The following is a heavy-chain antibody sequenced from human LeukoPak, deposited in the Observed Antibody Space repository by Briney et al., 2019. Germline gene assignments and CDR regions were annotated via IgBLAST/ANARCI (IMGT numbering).Heavy chain of an antibody. CDR2: ISAGNGNT. D-gene: IGHD2-15*01. V-gene: IGHV1-3*03. Sequence: ASVKVSCKASGYTFTSYAMHWVRQAPGQRLEWMGWISAGNGNTKYSQEFQGRVTITRDTSASTVYMELSSLRSEDMAVYYCARDLGYCSGGSCYWVFDYWGQGTLVTVSS. CDR1: GYTFTSYA. J-gene: IGHJ4*02. CDR3: ARDLGYCSGGSCYWVFDY.